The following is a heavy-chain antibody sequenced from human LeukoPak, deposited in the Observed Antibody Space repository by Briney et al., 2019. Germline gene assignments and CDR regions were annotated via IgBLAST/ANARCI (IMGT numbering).Heavy chain of an antibody. D-gene: IGHD2-2*01. J-gene: IGHJ4*02. V-gene: IGHV4-34*01. Sequence: PSETLSLTCAVYGGSFSGYYWSWIRQPPGKGLEWIGEINHSGSTNYNPSLKSRVTISVDTSKNQFSLKLSSVTAADTAVYYCARGRGYCSSTSCYGVNDYWGQGTLVTVSS. CDR3: ARGRGYCSSTSCYGVNDY. CDR1: GGSFSGYY. CDR2: INHSGST.